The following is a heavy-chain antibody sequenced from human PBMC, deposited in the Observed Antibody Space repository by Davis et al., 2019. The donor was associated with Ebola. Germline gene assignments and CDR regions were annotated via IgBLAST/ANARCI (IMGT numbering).Heavy chain of an antibody. V-gene: IGHV3-21*01. CDR3: ARGSGYSGPTGWFDP. CDR1: GFTFSSYS. Sequence: GESLKISCAASGFTFSSYSMNWVRQAPGKGLEWVSSISSSSSYIYYADSVKGRFTISRDNAKNSLYLQMNSLRAEDTAVYYCARGSGYSGPTGWFDPWGQGTLVTVSS. J-gene: IGHJ5*02. D-gene: IGHD5-12*01. CDR2: ISSSSSYI.